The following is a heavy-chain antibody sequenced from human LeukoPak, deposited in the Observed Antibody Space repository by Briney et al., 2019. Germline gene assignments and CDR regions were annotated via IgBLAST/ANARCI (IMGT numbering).Heavy chain of an antibody. CDR1: GYTFTGYY. D-gene: IGHD6-19*01. V-gene: IGHV1-46*01. J-gene: IGHJ4*02. CDR3: ARQGAYSSAIGMGY. Sequence: GASVKVSCKASGYTFTGYYMHWVRQAPGQGLEWMGMINPSGGGTSYAQKFQGRVTMTRDTSTRTVYMEVSSLKPEDTAVYYCARQGAYSSAIGMGYWGQGTLVTVSS. CDR2: INPSGGGT.